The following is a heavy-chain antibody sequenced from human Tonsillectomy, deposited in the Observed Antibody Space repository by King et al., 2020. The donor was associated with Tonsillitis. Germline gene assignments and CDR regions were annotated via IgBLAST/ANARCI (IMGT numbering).Heavy chain of an antibody. CDR1: GGTFTTYA. CDR3: ARDLDGMDV. Sequence: QLVQSGAEVKKPGSSVKVSCKVSGGTFTTYAINWVRQAPGHGLEWMGDIIPIFGRANYAHKFQGRVTITADESTSTAYMELNRLRSEDTAVYYCARDLDGMDVWGQGTTVTVSS. V-gene: IGHV1-69*01. J-gene: IGHJ6*02. CDR2: IIPIFGRA.